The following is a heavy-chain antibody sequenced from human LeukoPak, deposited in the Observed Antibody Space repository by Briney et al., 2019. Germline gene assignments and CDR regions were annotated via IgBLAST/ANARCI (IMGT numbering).Heavy chain of an antibody. Sequence: GGSLRLSCAASGFTFSSYWMNWVRQARGKGLEGVANIKQDGSEKYYVDSVKGRFTISRDNAKNSLYLQMNSLRAEDTAVYYCARDYGDYEFDYWGQGTLVTVSS. V-gene: IGHV3-7*01. D-gene: IGHD4-17*01. CDR1: GFTFSSYW. CDR2: IKQDGSEK. J-gene: IGHJ4*02. CDR3: ARDYGDYEFDY.